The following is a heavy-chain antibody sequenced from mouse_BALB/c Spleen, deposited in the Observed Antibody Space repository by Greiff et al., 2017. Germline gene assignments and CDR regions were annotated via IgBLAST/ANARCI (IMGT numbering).Heavy chain of an antibody. V-gene: IGHV5-4*02. CDR1: GFTFSDYY. D-gene: IGHD2-14*01. Sequence: EVKVVESGGGLVKPGGSLKLSCAASGFTFSDYYMYWVRQTPEKRLEWVATISDGGSYTYYPDSVKGRFTISRDNAKNNLYLQMSSLKSEDTAMYYCARETYYRSYYYAMDYWGQGTSVTVSS. J-gene: IGHJ4*01. CDR3: ARETYYRSYYYAMDY. CDR2: ISDGGSYT.